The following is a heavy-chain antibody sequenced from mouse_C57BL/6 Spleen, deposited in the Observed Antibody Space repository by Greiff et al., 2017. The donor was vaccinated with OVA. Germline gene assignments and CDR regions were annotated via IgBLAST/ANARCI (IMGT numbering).Heavy chain of an antibody. V-gene: IGHV1-62-2*01. Sequence: VQGVESGAELVKPGASVKLSCKASGYTFTEYTIHWVKQRSGQGLEWIGWFYPGSGSIKYNEKFKDKATLTADKSSSTVYMELSRLTSEDSAVYFWARHEERGYYDYDYAMDYWGQGTSVTVSS. J-gene: IGHJ4*01. CDR1: GYTFTEYT. CDR2: FYPGSGSI. D-gene: IGHD2-4*01. CDR3: ARHEERGYYDYDYAMDY.